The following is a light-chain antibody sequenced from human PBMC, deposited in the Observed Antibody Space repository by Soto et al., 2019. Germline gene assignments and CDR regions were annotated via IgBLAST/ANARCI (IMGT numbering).Light chain of an antibody. CDR3: QSYDSSLSGFV. CDR1: SSNIGAGFD. V-gene: IGLV1-40*01. Sequence: QSVLTQPPSVSGAPGQRVTISCTGASSNIGAGFDVHWYQLLPGTAPKLLISGNNNRPSGVPDRFSGSKSGTSASLAITGLQAEDEADYYCQSYDSSLSGFVFGTGPKVTVL. CDR2: GNN. J-gene: IGLJ1*01.